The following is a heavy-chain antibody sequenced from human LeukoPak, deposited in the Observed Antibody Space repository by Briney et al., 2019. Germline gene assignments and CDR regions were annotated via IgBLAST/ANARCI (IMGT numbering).Heavy chain of an antibody. Sequence: GGSLRLSCAASGFTFSSYSMSWVRQPPGKGLEWVSAISGSAGTTYYAASVKGGITIARGNSKNTLYLQMNGLRAEDTAVYYCAKIPGYSSGWYDWKPGYFHYWGQGTLVTVSS. D-gene: IGHD6-19*01. CDR3: AKIPGYSSGWYDWKPGYFHY. J-gene: IGHJ4*02. CDR2: ISGSAGTT. V-gene: IGHV3-23*01. CDR1: GFTFSSYS.